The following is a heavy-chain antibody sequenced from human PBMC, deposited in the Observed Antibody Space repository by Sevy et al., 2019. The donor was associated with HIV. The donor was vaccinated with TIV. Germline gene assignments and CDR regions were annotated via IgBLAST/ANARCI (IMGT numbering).Heavy chain of an antibody. CDR2: IYSGGST. CDR1: GFTVSSNY. D-gene: IGHD6-19*01. J-gene: IGHJ3*02. Sequence: GGSLRLSCAASGFTVSSNYMSWVRQAPGKGLEWVSVIYSGGSTYYADSVKGRFTISRVNSKNTLYLQMNSLRAEDTAVYYCATHSSGWYDAFDIWGQGKMVTVSS. CDR3: ATHSSGWYDAFDI. V-gene: IGHV3-53*01.